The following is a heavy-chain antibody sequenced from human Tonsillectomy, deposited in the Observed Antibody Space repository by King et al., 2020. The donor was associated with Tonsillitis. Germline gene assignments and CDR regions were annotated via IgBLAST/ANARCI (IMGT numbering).Heavy chain of an antibody. CDR3: ASSPWIQLWCLDY. Sequence: QLVQSGGGLVKPGGSLRLSCAASGFTFSDYYMSWIRQAPGKGLEWVSYISSSGSTIYYADSVKGRFTISRDNAKNSLYLQMNSLRAEDTAVYYCASSPWIQLWCLDYWGHGTLVTVSS. CDR1: GFTFSDYY. D-gene: IGHD5-18*01. V-gene: IGHV3-11*01. CDR2: ISSSGSTI. J-gene: IGHJ4*01.